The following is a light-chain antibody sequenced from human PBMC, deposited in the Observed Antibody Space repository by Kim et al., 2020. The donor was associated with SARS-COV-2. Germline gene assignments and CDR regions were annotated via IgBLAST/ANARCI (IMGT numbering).Light chain of an antibody. V-gene: IGLV2-14*03. CDR2: DVS. CDR3: SSYTSRATLV. J-gene: IGLJ2*01. CDR1: RTEVGGYNQ. Sequence: GQSIALSCTGSRTEVGGYNQVFWYQQHPGKAPSLLIYDVSHRPSGVSNRFSGSKSGSPASRTISGLQADDEANYYCSSYTSRATLVFGGGTQLTVL.